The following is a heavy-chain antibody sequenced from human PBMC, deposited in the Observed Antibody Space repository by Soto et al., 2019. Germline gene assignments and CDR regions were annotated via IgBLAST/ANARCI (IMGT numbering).Heavy chain of an antibody. Sequence: SETLSLTCVVSGGSLSSYYWSWIRQPPGKGLEWIGYIYYSGSTNYNPSLKSRVTISVDTSKNQFSLKLSSVTAADTAVYYCARLTTVTTGFDYWGQGTLVTVSS. V-gene: IGHV4-59*01. CDR3: ARLTTVTTGFDY. CDR1: GGSLSSYY. J-gene: IGHJ4*02. D-gene: IGHD4-17*01. CDR2: IYYSGST.